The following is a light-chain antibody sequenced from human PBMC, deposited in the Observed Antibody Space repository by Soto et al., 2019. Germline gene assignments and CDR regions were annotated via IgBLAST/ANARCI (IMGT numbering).Light chain of an antibody. V-gene: IGKV3-11*01. Sequence: EIVLTHSPATLSLSPGERATLSCRASQSVSSYLAWYQQKPGQAPRLLIYDASNRATGIPARFSGSGSGTDFTLTISSLEPEDFAVYYCHQRSNWPPAFGQGTRLEIK. CDR1: QSVSSY. CDR2: DAS. CDR3: HQRSNWPPA. J-gene: IGKJ5*01.